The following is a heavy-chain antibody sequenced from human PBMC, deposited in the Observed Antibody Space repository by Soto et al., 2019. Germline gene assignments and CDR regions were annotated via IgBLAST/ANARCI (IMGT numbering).Heavy chain of an antibody. D-gene: IGHD1-1*01. CDR3: ARGRYGDY. CDR2: ISAHNGNT. Sequence: QVHLVQSGAEVKKPGASVKVSCKASGYTFTSYGITWVRQAPGQGLEWMGWISAHNGNTDYAQNLQGRVIVTRDTSTSTAYMVLRILSSDDTAVYYCARGRYGDYWGQGTLVTVSS. J-gene: IGHJ4*02. CDR1: GYTFTSYG. V-gene: IGHV1-18*01.